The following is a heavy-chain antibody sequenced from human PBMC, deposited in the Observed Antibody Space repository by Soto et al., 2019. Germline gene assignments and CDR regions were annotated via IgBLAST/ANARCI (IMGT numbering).Heavy chain of an antibody. V-gene: IGHV1-18*04. CDR3: ARDWSRYYDNSGLIWFY. CDR2: ISAYNGDT. Sequence: ASVKVSCKASGYTFRSYGISWVLQAPGQGLEWVGWISAYNGDTHYAPKFQDRITLTTETSTDTAYMELRSLRLDDTAVYYCARDWSRYYDNSGLIWFYWGQGSLVTVSS. CDR1: GYTFRSYG. D-gene: IGHD3-22*01. J-gene: IGHJ4*02.